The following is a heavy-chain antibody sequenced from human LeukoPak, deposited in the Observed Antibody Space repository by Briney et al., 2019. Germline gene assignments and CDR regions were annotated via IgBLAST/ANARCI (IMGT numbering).Heavy chain of an antibody. V-gene: IGHV1-18*03. CDR3: ARGRGTSGTNRDFYYYYYMDV. CDR2: MNAGNGNT. J-gene: IGHJ6*03. D-gene: IGHD2-2*01. CDR1: GYTFTSYG. Sequence: RASVKVSCKASGYTFTSYGISWVRQAPGQGLEWMGWMNAGNGNTKYSQKFQGRITLIRDTSAATAYMELSSLRHDDLAVYYCARGRGTSGTNRDFYYYYYMDVWGKGTTVTVSS.